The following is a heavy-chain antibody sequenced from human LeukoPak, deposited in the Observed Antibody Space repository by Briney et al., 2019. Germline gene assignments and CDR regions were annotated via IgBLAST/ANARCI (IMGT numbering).Heavy chain of an antibody. CDR1: GGSISSYY. CDR2: IYYSGST. Sequence: SETLSLTCTVSGGSISSYYWSWIRQPPGKGLEWIGYIYYSGSTNYNPSLKSRVTISVDTSKNQFSLKLSSVTAADTAVYYCARGRVPDPWGQGTLVTVSS. J-gene: IGHJ5*02. V-gene: IGHV4-59*12. CDR3: ARGRVPDP.